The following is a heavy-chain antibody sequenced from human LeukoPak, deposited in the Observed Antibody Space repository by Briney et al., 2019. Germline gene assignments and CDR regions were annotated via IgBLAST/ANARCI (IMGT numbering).Heavy chain of an antibody. D-gene: IGHD4/OR15-4a*01. CDR1: GVSISSYY. J-gene: IGHJ3*01. CDR2: SHYSGAA. V-gene: IGHV4-59*01. CDR3: ARWGESANYVVHAFDV. Sequence: PSETLSLTCAVSGVSISSYYWNWMRQSPGKGLEWIGYSHYSGAASYNPSLNSRVTISVDTPKNQFSLKLSSVSAADTAVYYCARWGESANYVVHAFDVWGPGTKVIVSS.